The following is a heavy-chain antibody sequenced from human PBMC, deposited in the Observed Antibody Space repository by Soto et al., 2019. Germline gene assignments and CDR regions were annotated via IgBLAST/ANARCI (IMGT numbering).Heavy chain of an antibody. Sequence: QVQPMQSGAEVKKTGSSVKVSCKASGDTFSFYTLNWVRQAPGQGFEWVGRVNPILAMSSSAHKFQGRVSMFADESTGTAYMGLSILRSDDTAVYYCATSYCSGSSPLDYWRQIPLVTLSS. CDR1: GDTFSFYT. V-gene: IGHV1-69*02. CDR2: VNPILAMS. J-gene: IGHJ4*02. D-gene: IGHD3-10*01. CDR3: ATSYCSGSSPLDY.